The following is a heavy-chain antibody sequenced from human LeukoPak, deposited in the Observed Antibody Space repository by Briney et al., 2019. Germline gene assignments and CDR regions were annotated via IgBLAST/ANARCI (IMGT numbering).Heavy chain of an antibody. Sequence: PSQTLSLTCTVSGASISSGGYYWNWIRQPPGTGLEWIGYIYYSRSTSYSPSLKSRLTISVDTSKNQFSLKLSSVTAADTAVYYCARDGYNSGYLDYWGQGTLVTVSS. V-gene: IGHV4-30-4*01. CDR2: IYYSRST. CDR3: ARDGYNSGYLDY. CDR1: GASISSGGYY. J-gene: IGHJ4*02. D-gene: IGHD5-24*01.